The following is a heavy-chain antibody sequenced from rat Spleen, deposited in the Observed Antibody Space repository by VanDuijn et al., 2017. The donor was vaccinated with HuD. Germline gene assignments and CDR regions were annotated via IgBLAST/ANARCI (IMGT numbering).Heavy chain of an antibody. V-gene: IGHV5-29*01. CDR3: ARRHYGYTDYFDY. D-gene: IGHD1-9*01. Sequence: EVQLVESDGALVQPGRSLKLSCVASGITFNNYWMTWVRQAPAKGLEWVATISSDGSSTYYRDSVKGRFTISRDNAKRTLFLQMDSLRSEDTATYYCARRHYGYTDYFDYWGQGVMVTVSS. CDR1: GITFNNYW. J-gene: IGHJ2*01. CDR2: ISSDGSST.